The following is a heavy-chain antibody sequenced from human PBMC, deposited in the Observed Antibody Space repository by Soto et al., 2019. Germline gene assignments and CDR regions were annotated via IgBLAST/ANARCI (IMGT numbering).Heavy chain of an antibody. CDR3: VRDGTKTLRDWFDP. Sequence: SETLSLTCTVAGASISGFHWSWIRKSAGKELEWIGRIYATGTTDYNPSLKSRVMMSVDTSKKQFSLKLRSVTAADTAVYYCVRDGTKTLRDWFDPWGQGMSVTVSS. CDR2: IYATGTT. D-gene: IGHD1-1*01. V-gene: IGHV4-4*07. J-gene: IGHJ5*02. CDR1: GASISGFH.